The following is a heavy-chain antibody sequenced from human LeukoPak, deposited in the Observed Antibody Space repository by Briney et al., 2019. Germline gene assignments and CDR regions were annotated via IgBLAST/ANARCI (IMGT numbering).Heavy chain of an antibody. Sequence: PGRSLRLSCAASGVTFSSYGMHWVRQAPGKGLEGVAVIWYDGSNKYYADSVKGRFTISRDNSKNTLYLQMNSLRAEDTAVYYCAKDPYYYDSSGYYDYWGQGTLVTVSS. CDR1: GVTFSSYG. V-gene: IGHV3-33*06. CDR3: AKDPYYYDSSGYYDY. J-gene: IGHJ4*02. CDR2: IWYDGSNK. D-gene: IGHD3-22*01.